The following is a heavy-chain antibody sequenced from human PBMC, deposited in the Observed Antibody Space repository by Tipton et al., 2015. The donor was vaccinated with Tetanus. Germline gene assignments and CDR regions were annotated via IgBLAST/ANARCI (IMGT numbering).Heavy chain of an antibody. Sequence: LRLSCAASGFTFDDYAMHWVRQAPGKGLEWVSGISWNSGSIGYADSVKGRFTISRDSAKNSLYLQMNSLRAEDTALYYCAKKVPYSSGWFDAFDIWGQGTMVTVSS. D-gene: IGHD6-19*01. CDR1: GFTFDDYA. CDR2: ISWNSGSI. V-gene: IGHV3-9*01. CDR3: AKKVPYSSGWFDAFDI. J-gene: IGHJ3*02.